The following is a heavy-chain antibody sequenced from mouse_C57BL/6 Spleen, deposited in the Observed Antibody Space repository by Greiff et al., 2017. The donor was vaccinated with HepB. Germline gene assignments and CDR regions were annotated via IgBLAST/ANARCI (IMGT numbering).Heavy chain of an antibody. CDR2: SYPRNGNT. CDR1: GYTFTSYG. D-gene: IGHD3-3*01. CDR3: ARGGDGEFAY. J-gene: IGHJ3*01. V-gene: IGHV1-81*01. Sequence: QVQLQQSGAELARPGASVKLSCKASGYTFTSYGISWVKQRTGQGLEWIGESYPRNGNTYYNEKFKGKATLTADKSSSTAYMELRSLTSEDSAVYYCARGGDGEFAYWGQGTLVTVSA.